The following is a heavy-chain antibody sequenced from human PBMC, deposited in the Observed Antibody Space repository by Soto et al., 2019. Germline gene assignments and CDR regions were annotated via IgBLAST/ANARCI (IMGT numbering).Heavy chain of an antibody. J-gene: IGHJ3*02. Sequence: PSETLSLTCTVSGGSVSSGSYYWSWIRQPPGKGLEWIGYIYYSGSTNYNPSLESRVTISVDTSKNQFSLKLSSVTAADTAVYYCAREQWLVQGSNAFDIWGQGTMVTVSS. CDR3: AREQWLVQGSNAFDI. V-gene: IGHV4-61*01. CDR1: GGSVSSGSYY. CDR2: IYYSGST. D-gene: IGHD6-19*01.